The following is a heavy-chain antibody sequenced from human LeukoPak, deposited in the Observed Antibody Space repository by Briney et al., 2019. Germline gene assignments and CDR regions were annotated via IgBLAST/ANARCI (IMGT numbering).Heavy chain of an antibody. CDR3: ARAQIAAGRGYNWFDP. D-gene: IGHD6-13*01. J-gene: IGHJ5*02. V-gene: IGHV1-46*01. CDR2: INPSGGST. Sequence: ASVKVSCKASGYTFTSYYMHWVRQAPGQGLERMGIINPSGGSTSYAQKFQGRVTMTRDMSTSTAYMELSSLRSEDTAVYYCARAQIAAGRGYNWFDPWGQGTLVTVSS. CDR1: GYTFTSYY.